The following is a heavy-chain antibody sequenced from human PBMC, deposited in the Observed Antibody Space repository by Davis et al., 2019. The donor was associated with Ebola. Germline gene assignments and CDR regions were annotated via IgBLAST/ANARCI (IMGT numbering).Heavy chain of an antibody. J-gene: IGHJ5*02. CDR1: GFAFSAYW. D-gene: IGHD3-16*02. CDR2: IKQDESEK. CDR3: ARDLTPYYDYVWGSYRYKGNNWFDP. V-gene: IGHV3-7*01. Sequence: GESLKISCAASGFAFSAYWMSWVRQAPGKGLEWVASIKQDESEKYYVDSVRGRLSISRDNAKNSLYLQMNSLRGEDTAVYYCARDLTPYYDYVWGSYRYKGNNWFDPWGQGTLVTVSS.